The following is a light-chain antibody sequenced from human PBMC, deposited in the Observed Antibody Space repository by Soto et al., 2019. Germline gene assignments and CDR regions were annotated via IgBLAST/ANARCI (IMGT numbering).Light chain of an antibody. V-gene: IGKV3-11*01. CDR1: QSVNSN. Sequence: EIVLTQSPASLSLSPGERDTLSCRASQSVNSNLAWYQHKPGQAPRLLIYDASNRATGIPARFSGSGSGTDFTLTVSSLEPADFAVYYCQHGSDWPPFTFGQGTRLE. CDR2: DAS. J-gene: IGKJ5*01. CDR3: QHGSDWPPFT.